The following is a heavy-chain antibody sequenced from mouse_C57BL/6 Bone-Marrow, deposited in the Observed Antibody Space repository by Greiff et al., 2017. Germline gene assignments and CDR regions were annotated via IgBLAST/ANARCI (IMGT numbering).Heavy chain of an antibody. Sequence: EVQLQESGPGLVKPSQSLSLTCSVTGYSITSGYYWNWIRQFPGNKLEWMGYISYDGSNNYNPSLKKRISITRDTSKNQFFLKLNSVTTEDTATYYCARGEGTSRYFDYWGQGTTLTVSS. CDR2: ISYDGSN. CDR3: ARGEGTSRYFDY. CDR1: GYSITSGYY. V-gene: IGHV3-6*01. J-gene: IGHJ2*01. D-gene: IGHD2-14*01.